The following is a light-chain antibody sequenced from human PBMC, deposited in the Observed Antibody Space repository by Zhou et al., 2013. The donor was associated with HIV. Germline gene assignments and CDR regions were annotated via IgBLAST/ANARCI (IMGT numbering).Light chain of an antibody. CDR2: DAS. CDR1: QGIATF. V-gene: IGKV1-39*01. CDR3: QQSYNTPT. J-gene: IGKJ4*01. Sequence: DIQMTQSPSSLSASVGDRVIITCRASQGIATFLNWYQQKPGKAPKLLIYDASNLETGVPSRFSGSGSGTDFTLTISGLQPEDFATYSCQQSYNTPTFGGGTKVEIK.